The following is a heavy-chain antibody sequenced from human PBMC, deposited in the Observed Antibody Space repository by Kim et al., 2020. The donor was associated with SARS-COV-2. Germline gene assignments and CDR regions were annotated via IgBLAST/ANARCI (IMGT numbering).Heavy chain of an antibody. CDR2: INHSGST. V-gene: IGHV4-34*01. J-gene: IGHJ2*01. D-gene: IGHD1-1*01. CDR3: ARNRWNRKNWYFDL. CDR1: GGSFSGYY. Sequence: SETLSLTCAVYGGSFSGYYWSWIRQPPGKGLEWIGEINHSGSTNYNPSLKSRVTISVDTSKNQFSLKLSSVTAADTAVYYCARNRWNRKNWYFDLWGRGTLVTVSS.